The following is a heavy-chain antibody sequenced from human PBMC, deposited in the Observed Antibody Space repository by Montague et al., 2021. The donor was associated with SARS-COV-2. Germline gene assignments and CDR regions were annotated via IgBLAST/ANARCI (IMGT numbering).Heavy chain of an antibody. Sequence: SETLSLTCTVSGGSITSYYWSWIRQPPGKELEWIGNIYYSGTTYXNPSLQSRGTISVDTSRNHLSLRLSSVTAADTAVYFCARGMIRGVTTPFDCWGQGSQVTVSS. CDR2: IYYSGTT. J-gene: IGHJ4*02. D-gene: IGHD3-10*01. CDR1: GGSITSYY. V-gene: IGHV4-59*04. CDR3: ARGMIRGVTTPFDC.